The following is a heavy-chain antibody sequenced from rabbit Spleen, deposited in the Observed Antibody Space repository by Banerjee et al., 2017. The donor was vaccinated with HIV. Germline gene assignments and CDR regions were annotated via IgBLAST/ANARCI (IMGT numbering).Heavy chain of an antibody. CDR1: GFSFSSNW. J-gene: IGHJ2*01. CDR2: IWTGSGST. CDR3: ARNYVNVFDP. V-gene: IGHV1S45*01. D-gene: IGHD1-1*01. Sequence: QEQLVESGGGLVKPGGTLTLTCTVSGFSFSSNWICWVRQAPGKGLEWIACIWTGSGSTYYASWAKGRFTISKTSSTTVTLQMTSLTAADTATYFCARNYVNVFDPWGQGTLVTVS.